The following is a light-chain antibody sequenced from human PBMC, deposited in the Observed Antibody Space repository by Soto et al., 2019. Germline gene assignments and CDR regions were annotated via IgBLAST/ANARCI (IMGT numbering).Light chain of an antibody. CDR1: QSISSY. CDR3: QQSYSTPPWT. V-gene: IGKV1-39*01. Sequence: DIQMTQSPSSPSASVGERVTITCRASQSISSYLNWYQQKPGKAPKLLMYAASSLQSGVPSRFSGSGSGTHFTLTISSLQPEDFATYYCQQSYSTPPWTFGQGTKVDIK. CDR2: AAS. J-gene: IGKJ1*01.